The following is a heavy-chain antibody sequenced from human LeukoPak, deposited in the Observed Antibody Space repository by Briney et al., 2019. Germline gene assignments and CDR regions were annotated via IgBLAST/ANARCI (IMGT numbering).Heavy chain of an antibody. V-gene: IGHV3-11*01. J-gene: IGHJ4*02. D-gene: IGHD6-19*01. CDR2: VGGSDNFI. Sequence: GRSLRLSCAASGFTVSDYYISWVRQAAGQGLEWISDVGGSDNFISYSDSVKGRFTISRDYANNSLYLQMNSVRVDDTAVYYCARETVAGTFDYWGQGTLVAVSS. CDR3: ARETVAGTFDY. CDR1: GFTVSDYY.